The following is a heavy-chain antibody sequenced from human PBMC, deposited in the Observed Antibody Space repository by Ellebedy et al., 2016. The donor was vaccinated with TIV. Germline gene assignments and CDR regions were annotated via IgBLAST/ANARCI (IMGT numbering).Heavy chain of an antibody. J-gene: IGHJ4*02. CDR1: GFTFSSYW. CDR3: ACVGSGDPR. CDR2: INSDGTTT. D-gene: IGHD2-21*02. Sequence: GGSLRLXXAASGFTFSSYWMHWARQAPGKGLVWVSRINSDGTTTTYADSVEGRFTISRDNARNTLYLQMNSLRAEDTAVYYCACVGSGDPRWGQGTLVTVSS. V-gene: IGHV3-74*01.